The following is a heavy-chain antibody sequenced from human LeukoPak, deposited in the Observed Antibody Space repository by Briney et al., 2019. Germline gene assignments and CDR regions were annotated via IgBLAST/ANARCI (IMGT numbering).Heavy chain of an antibody. D-gene: IGHD6-19*01. CDR3: ASIAVAGTNFDY. CDR2: IYYSGST. J-gene: IGHJ4*02. CDR1: GGSISSSSYY. V-gene: IGHV4-39*01. Sequence: PSETLSLTCTVSGGSISSSSYYWGWIRRPPGKGLEWIGSIYYSGSTYYNPSLKSRVTISVDTSKNQFSLKLSSVTAADTAVYYCASIAVAGTNFDYWGQGTLVTVSS.